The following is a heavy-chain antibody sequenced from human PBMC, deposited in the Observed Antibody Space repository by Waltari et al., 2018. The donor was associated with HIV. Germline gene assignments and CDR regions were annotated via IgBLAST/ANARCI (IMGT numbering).Heavy chain of an antibody. D-gene: IGHD3-16*01. CDR1: GFTFSSYG. CDR3: VKERGPFNGFDI. V-gene: IGHV3-33*06. J-gene: IGHJ3*02. CDR2: IWSDGDNK. Sequence: QVYLMESGGGVVQPGGSLKLSCAASGFTFSSYGMHWVRQAPGKGLEWVSVIWSDGDNKVYADSVRGRFTFSRDNSKYTLSLQMNSLRAEDTALYYCVKERGPFNGFDIWGQGTMVTVSS.